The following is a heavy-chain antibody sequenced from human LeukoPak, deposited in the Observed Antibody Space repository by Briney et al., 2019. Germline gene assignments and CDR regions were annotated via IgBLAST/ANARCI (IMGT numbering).Heavy chain of an antibody. J-gene: IGHJ4*02. CDR3: ARLYRSSWYSDS. Sequence: SETLSLTRTVSGGSISSNSYYWGWIRQPPGKGLEWIGSIYYSGKTYHNPSLESRVTISVDTSKNQVSLKLSSVTAADTAVYYCARLYRSSWYSDSWGQGTLVTVSS. CDR1: GGSISSNSYY. D-gene: IGHD6-13*01. V-gene: IGHV4-39*01. CDR2: IYYSGKT.